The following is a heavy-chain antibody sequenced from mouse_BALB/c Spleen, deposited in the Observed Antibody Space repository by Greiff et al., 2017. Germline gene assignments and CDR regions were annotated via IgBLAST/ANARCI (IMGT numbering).Heavy chain of an antibody. J-gene: IGHJ4*01. CDR2: IWGDGST. CDR1: GFSLTGYG. V-gene: IGHV2-6-7*01. D-gene: IGHD6-1*01. CDR3: ARDGPLYYYAMDY. Sequence: VQVVESGPGLVAPSQSLSITCTVSGFSLTGYGVNWVRQPPGKGLEWLGMIWGDGSTDYNSALKSRLSISKDNSKSQVFLKMNSLQTDDTARYYCARDGPLYYYAMDYWGQGTSVTVSS.